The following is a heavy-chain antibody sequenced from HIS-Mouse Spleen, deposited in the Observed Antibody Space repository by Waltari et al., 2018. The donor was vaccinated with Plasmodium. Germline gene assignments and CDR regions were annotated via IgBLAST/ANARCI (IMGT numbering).Heavy chain of an antibody. Sequence: QLQLQESGPGLVKPSETLSLTCTVPGCSISSSSYYCGWIRNPPGKGLEWIGSIDYSGSTYYNPSLKSRVTISVDTSKNQFSLKLSSVTAADTAVYYCASLPRVEEVTTPFYYYYYGMDVWGQGTTVTVSS. CDR1: GCSISSSSYY. CDR3: ASLPRVEEVTTPFYYYYYGMDV. J-gene: IGHJ6*02. D-gene: IGHD4-4*01. V-gene: IGHV4-39*01. CDR2: IDYSGST.